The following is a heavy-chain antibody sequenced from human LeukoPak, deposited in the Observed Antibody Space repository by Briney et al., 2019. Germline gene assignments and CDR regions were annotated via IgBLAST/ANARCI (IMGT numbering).Heavy chain of an antibody. J-gene: IGHJ5*02. V-gene: IGHV3-23*01. CDR1: GFTFSSYA. Sequence: GGSLRLSGAASGFTFSSYAMSWVRQAPGKGLEWVSAISGSGGSTYYADSVKGRFTISRDKSKNTLYLQMNSLRAEDTAVYYCAKELHRGVVPAATNWFDPWGQGTLVTVSS. CDR3: AKELHRGVVPAATNWFDP. D-gene: IGHD2-2*01. CDR2: ISGSGGST.